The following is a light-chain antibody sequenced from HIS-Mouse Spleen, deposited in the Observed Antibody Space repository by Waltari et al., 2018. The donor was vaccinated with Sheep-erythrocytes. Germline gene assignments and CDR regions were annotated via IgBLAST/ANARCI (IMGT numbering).Light chain of an antibody. CDR2: EGS. CDR1: SSDVGSYNL. Sequence: QSALTQPASVSGSPGQSITTSCTGTSSDVGSYNLVSWYQQPPAKAPKPMIYEGSKRPSGVSNRFSGSKSGNTASLTISGLQAEDEADYYCCSYAGSSTPWVFGGGTKLTVL. V-gene: IGLV2-23*01. J-gene: IGLJ3*02. CDR3: CSYAGSSTPWV.